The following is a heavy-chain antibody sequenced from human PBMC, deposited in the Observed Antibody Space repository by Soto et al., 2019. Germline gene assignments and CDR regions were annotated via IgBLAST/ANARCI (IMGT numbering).Heavy chain of an antibody. J-gene: IGHJ5*02. CDR2: IYYSGST. D-gene: IGHD3-10*01. CDR3: ARGPHRYYYGSGSPRWWYDP. CDR1: GCSIGSYY. V-gene: IGHV4-59*08. Sequence: SETLSLTCSVSGCSIGSYYWSWIRQPPGKGLEWIGYIYYSGSTNYNPSLKSRVTVSVDTSKNQFSLKLSSVTAADTAVYYCARGPHRYYYGSGSPRWWYDPWGQGTLVTVSS.